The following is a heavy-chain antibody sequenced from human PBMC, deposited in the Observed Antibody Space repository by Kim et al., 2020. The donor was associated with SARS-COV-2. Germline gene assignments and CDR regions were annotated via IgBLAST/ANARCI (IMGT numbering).Heavy chain of an antibody. D-gene: IGHD6-6*01. J-gene: IGHJ3*02. CDR1: GGSLSGYY. CDR2: VDHSGSP. CDR3: ARGPSSGRVFDI. V-gene: IGHV4-34*01. Sequence: SETLSLTCGVTGGSLSGYYWNWMRQPPGMGLQWIGEVDHSGSPNTNPSLRSRLAISVDTSKNQFSLRLNSVTAADTAVYYCARGPSSGRVFDIWGQGTMVTVSS.